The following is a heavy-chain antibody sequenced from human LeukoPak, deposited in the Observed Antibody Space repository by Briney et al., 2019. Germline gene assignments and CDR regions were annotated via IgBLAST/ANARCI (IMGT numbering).Heavy chain of an antibody. CDR2: IYHSGST. CDR3: ARVGSSWYLADY. V-gene: IGHV4-4*02. J-gene: IGHJ4*02. D-gene: IGHD6-13*01. Sequence: PSGTLSLTCAVSGGSISSSNWWSWVRQPPGKGLEWIGEIYHSGSTYYNPSLKSRVTISVDTSKNQFSLKLSSVTAADTAVYYCARVGSSWYLADYWGQGTLVTVSS. CDR1: GGSISSSNW.